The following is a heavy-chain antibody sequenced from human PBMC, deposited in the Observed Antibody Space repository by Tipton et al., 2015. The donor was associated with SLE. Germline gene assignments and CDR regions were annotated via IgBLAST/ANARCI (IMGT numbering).Heavy chain of an antibody. J-gene: IGHJ4*02. CDR2: VSHRGTT. V-gene: IGHV4-34*08. D-gene: IGHD1-7*01. Sequence: TLSLTCAVYGGTSSDYFWSWIRQPPGKGLEWIGEVSHRGTTNYNPSLDSRVTISLDRFNNQFTLKMTSVTAADTAVYYCANQNWNYYFWGQGNLVTVSS. CDR1: GGTSSDYF. CDR3: ANQNWNYYF.